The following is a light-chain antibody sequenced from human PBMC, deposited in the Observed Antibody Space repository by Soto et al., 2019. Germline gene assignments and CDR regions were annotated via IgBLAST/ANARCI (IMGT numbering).Light chain of an antibody. V-gene: IGKV3-15*01. CDR3: QQYSKWPYP. CDR2: GTS. Sequence: EIVMTQSPVALSVSPGESAALSCRASQSVGRNFAWYQQRPGQAPRVLIYGTSTRGTGVPARFSGSGSGTDFTLTIISLQSEDFAVYYCQQYSKWPYPFGQGTRLEIK. J-gene: IGKJ2*01. CDR1: QSVGRN.